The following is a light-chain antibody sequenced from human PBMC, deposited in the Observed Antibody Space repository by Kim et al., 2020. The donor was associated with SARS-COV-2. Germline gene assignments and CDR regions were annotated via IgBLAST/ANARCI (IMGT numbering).Light chain of an antibody. CDR3: QQNDHFPRT. Sequence: SASVGDSVTITCRARPGSSSWLSWYKQKPGKAPKLLIYAASNLRSGVPSRFSGSGSGTDFTLTISSLQPEDFATYYCQQNDHFPRTCGGGTKVEI. CDR1: PGSSSW. V-gene: IGKV1D-12*01. CDR2: AAS. J-gene: IGKJ4*02.